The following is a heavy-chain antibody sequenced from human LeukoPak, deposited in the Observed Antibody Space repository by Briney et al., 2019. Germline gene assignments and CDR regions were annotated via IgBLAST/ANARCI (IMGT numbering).Heavy chain of an antibody. J-gene: IGHJ4*02. Sequence: GGSLRLSCAASGFTFDDYAMHWVRQAPGKGLEWVSGISWNSGSIGYADSVKGRFTISRDNAKNSLYLQMNSLRAEDTAVYYCARVDSSGWFDYWGQGTLVTVSS. D-gene: IGHD6-19*01. CDR1: GFTFDDYA. CDR2: ISWNSGSI. CDR3: ARVDSSGWFDY. V-gene: IGHV3-9*01.